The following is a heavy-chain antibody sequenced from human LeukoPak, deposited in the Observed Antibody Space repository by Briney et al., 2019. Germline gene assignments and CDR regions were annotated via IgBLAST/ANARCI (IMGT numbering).Heavy chain of an antibody. CDR1: GFTFSSSA. J-gene: IGHJ3*02. CDR3: TTDHLYYYDSSGYHGAFDI. D-gene: IGHD3-22*01. V-gene: IGHV3-30-3*01. CDR2: ISFDGSNK. Sequence: GRSLRLSCTASGFTFSSSAMHWVRQAPGKGLEWVAVISFDGSNKYYADSVKGRFTISRDNSKNTLYLQMNSLKTEDTAVYYCTTDHLYYYDSSGYHGAFDIWGQGTMVTVSS.